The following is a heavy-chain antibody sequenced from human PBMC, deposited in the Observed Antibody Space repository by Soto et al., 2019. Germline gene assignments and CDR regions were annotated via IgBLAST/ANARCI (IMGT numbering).Heavy chain of an antibody. Sequence: EVPLLESGGGLVQPGGSLRLSCAASGFTFSNFAMAWVRRAPGKGLEWVSAIGGTSGSTYYADSVKGRFTISRDNSKNTLSLQMNSLRVEDTAVYYCAKRRGDGYFDLWGRGTLVTVSS. J-gene: IGHJ2*01. CDR3: AKRRGDGYFDL. D-gene: IGHD7-27*01. CDR1: GFTFSNFA. V-gene: IGHV3-23*01. CDR2: IGGTSGST.